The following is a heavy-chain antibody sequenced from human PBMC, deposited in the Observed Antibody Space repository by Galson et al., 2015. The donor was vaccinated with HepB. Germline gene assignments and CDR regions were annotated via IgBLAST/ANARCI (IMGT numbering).Heavy chain of an antibody. V-gene: IGHV4-4*01. CDR2: IYYNGNT. D-gene: IGHD5-18*01. CDR3: ARDKYSYNLDADF. J-gene: IGHJ4*02. CDR1: GFTFSTHW. Sequence: SLRLSCAVSGFTFSTHWMSWVRQSPGRGLEWIATIYYNGNTYYSPSLKSRVTISLDTSKNEFYLKVTSVTAADTALYFCARDKYSYNLDADFWGQGTLVTVSS.